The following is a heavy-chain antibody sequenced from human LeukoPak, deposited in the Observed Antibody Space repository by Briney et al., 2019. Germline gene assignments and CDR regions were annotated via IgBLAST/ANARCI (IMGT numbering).Heavy chain of an antibody. J-gene: IGHJ4*02. CDR1: GINVSSNY. Sequence: GGSLRLSCAASGINVSSNYMTWIRQAPGKGLEWVSLIYGGDAAYYAESVRGRFMISRDNLKNTLFLQMSSLRVEDTAVYYCVTSTGQQFIPYDYWGQGTHVPVSS. V-gene: IGHV3-66*02. D-gene: IGHD6-13*01. CDR3: VTSTGQQFIPYDY. CDR2: IYGGDAA.